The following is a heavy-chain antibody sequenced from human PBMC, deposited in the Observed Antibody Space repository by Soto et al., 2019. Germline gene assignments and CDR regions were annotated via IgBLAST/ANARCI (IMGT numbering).Heavy chain of an antibody. D-gene: IGHD3-3*01. CDR1: GGSFSGYY. J-gene: IGHJ6*02. V-gene: IGHV4-34*01. CDR3: AIGLLRFLEWLSPRHYYYGMDV. CDR2: INHSGST. Sequence: SETLSLTCAVYGGSFSGYYWSWIRQPPGKGLEWIGEINHSGSTNYNPSLKSRVTISVDTSKNQFSLKLSSVTAADTAVYYCAIGLLRFLEWLSPRHYYYGMDVWGQGTTVTVSS.